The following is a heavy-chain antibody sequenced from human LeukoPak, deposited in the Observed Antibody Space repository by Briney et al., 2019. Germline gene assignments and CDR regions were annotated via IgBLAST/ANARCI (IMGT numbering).Heavy chain of an antibody. CDR3: AKNGVVVEPRLY. V-gene: IGHV3-30-3*02. D-gene: IGHD2-2*01. CDR2: ISYDGSNK. Sequence: GGSLRLSCAASGFTFSSYAMHWVRQAPGKGLEWVAVISYDGSNKYYADSVKGRFTISRDNSKNTMYLQVNSLRAEDTAVYYCAKNGVVVEPRLYWGQGTLVTVSS. CDR1: GFTFSSYA. J-gene: IGHJ4*02.